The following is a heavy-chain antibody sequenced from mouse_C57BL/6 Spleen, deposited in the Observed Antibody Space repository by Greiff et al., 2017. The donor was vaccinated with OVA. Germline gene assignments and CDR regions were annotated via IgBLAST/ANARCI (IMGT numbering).Heavy chain of an antibody. V-gene: IGHV1-82*01. CDR3: SRWGGSNFDY. CDR1: GYAFSSSW. J-gene: IGHJ2*01. Sequence: VKLMESGPELVKPGASVKISCKASGYAFSSSWMNWVKQRPGKGLEWIGRIYPGDGDTNYNGKFKGKATLTADKSSSTAYMQLSSLTSEDSAVYFCSRWGGSNFDYWGQGTTLTVSS. CDR2: IYPGDGDT.